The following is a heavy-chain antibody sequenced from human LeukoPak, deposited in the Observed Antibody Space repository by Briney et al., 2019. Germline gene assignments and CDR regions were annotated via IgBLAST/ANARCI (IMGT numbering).Heavy chain of an antibody. CDR3: ARGGLITIFGVPSSLNY. J-gene: IGHJ4*02. V-gene: IGHV4-34*01. D-gene: IGHD3-3*01. Sequence: PSETLSITCAVYGGSFSGYDWSGIRQPPGKGLEWIGEINDSGSTNYNPSLKSRVTISVDTSKNQFSLKLSTVTAADTAVYYCARGGLITIFGVPSSLNYRGQGTLVTVSS. CDR1: GGSFSGYD. CDR2: INDSGST.